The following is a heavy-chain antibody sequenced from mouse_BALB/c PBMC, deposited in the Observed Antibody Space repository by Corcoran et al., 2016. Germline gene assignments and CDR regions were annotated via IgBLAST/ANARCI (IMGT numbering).Heavy chain of an antibody. CDR1: GYSFTDYL. Sequence: EIQLQQTGPELVKPGASVKISCKASGYSFTDYLMLWVKQSHGKSLEWIGNINPYYGSTSYNLKFKGKATLTVDKSSSTAYMQLNSLTSEDSAVYYCARRDGNYAMDYWGQGTSVTVSS. J-gene: IGHJ4*01. CDR2: INPYYGST. D-gene: IGHD1-1*01. CDR3: ARRDGNYAMDY. V-gene: IGHV1-39*01.